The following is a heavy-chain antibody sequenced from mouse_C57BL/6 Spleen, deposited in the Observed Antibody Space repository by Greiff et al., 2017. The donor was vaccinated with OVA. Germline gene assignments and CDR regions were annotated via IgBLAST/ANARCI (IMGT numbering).Heavy chain of an antibody. J-gene: IGHJ3*01. CDR1: GYTFTSSW. V-gene: IGHV1-64*01. D-gene: IGHD1-1*01. CDR3: ARDYGSSAWFAY. Sequence: VQLQQPGAELVKPGASVKLSCKASGYTFTSSWMPWVKQRPGQGLEWIGMIHPNSGSTNYNEKFKSKATLTVDKSSSTAYMQLSSLTSEDSAVYYCARDYGSSAWFAYWGQGTLVTVSA. CDR2: IHPNSGST.